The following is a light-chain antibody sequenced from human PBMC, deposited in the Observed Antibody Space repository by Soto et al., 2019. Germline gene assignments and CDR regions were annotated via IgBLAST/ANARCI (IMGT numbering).Light chain of an antibody. CDR1: SSDIGGYNF. J-gene: IGLJ2*01. CDR2: EVS. V-gene: IGLV2-8*01. CDR3: SSYAGSNLV. Sequence: QSALTQPPSASGSPGQSVTIPCTGTSSDIGGYNFVSWYQHHPGKAPKLIIYEVSKRPSGVPDRFSGSKSGNTASLTVSGLQTEDEADYYCSSYAGSNLVFGGGTKVTVL.